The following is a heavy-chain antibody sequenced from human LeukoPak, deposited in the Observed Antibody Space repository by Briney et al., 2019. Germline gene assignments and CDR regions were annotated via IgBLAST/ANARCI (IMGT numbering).Heavy chain of an antibody. CDR1: GFTFSSYS. Sequence: PGGSLRLSCAASGFTFSSYSMNWVRQAPGKGLEWVSSISSSSSYIYYADSVKGRFTISRDNAKNSLYLQMNSLRAEDTAVYYCARAWGATGDFDYWGQGTLVTVSS. CDR2: ISSSSSYI. D-gene: IGHD1-26*01. V-gene: IGHV3-21*01. CDR3: ARAWGATGDFDY. J-gene: IGHJ4*02.